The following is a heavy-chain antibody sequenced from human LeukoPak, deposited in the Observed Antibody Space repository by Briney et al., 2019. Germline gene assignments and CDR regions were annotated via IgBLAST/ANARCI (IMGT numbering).Heavy chain of an antibody. D-gene: IGHD6-13*01. CDR2: INPNSGGT. CDR3: ASTGQQLVDGDWFDP. V-gene: IGHV1-2*02. J-gene: IGHJ5*02. CDR1: GYTFTAYY. Sequence: GVSVKVSCKASGYTFTAYYMHWVRQAPGQGLEWMGWINPNSGGTNYAQKFQDRVTMTRDTSINTAYMELSRLRSDDTAVYFCASTGQQLVDGDWFDPWGQGTLVTVSS.